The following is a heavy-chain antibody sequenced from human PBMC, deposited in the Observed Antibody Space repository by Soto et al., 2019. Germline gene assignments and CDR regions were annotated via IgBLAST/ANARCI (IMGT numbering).Heavy chain of an antibody. CDR2: IYYSGSI. V-gene: IGHV4-39*01. CDR3: ARLLHDNRGYYYFDY. CDR1: GGSITSSSYY. Sequence: SETLSLTCSVSGGSITSSSYYWGWIRQPPGKGLEWIAAIYYSGSIYHNPSLKSRVTMSIDTSKNQFSLKMSSVTAADKAVYYCARLLHDNRGYYYFDYWGRGTLVTVSS. D-gene: IGHD3-9*01. J-gene: IGHJ4*02.